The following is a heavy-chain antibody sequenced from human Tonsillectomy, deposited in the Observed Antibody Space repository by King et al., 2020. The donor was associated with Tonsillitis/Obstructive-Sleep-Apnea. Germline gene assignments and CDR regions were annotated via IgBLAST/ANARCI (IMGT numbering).Heavy chain of an antibody. J-gene: IGHJ4*02. CDR2: ISYDGSNK. V-gene: IGHV3-30*04. D-gene: IGHD6-19*01. CDR1: GFTFSNYA. Sequence: VQLVESGGGVVQPGRSLRLSCAASGFTFSNYAMHWVRQAPGKGLEWVAFISYDGSNKYNADSVKGRFTISRDNSKNTLYLQMNSLRAEDTAVYYCASPTPSSSGWSGGDYWGQGTLVTVSS. CDR3: ASPTPSSSGWSGGDY.